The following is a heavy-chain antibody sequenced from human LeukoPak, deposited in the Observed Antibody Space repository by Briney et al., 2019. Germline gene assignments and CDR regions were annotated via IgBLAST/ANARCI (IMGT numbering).Heavy chain of an antibody. CDR3: ARRSTAENYFDY. D-gene: IGHD1-26*01. V-gene: IGHV4-4*07. CDR2: IYTSGST. J-gene: IGHJ4*02. CDR1: DDSISSYY. Sequence: SETLSLTCTDSDDSISSYYWSWIRQPAGKGLEWIGLIYTSGSTNYNPSLKSRVTMSVDTSKNQFSLKLSSVTAADTAVYYCARRSTAENYFDYWGQGTLVTVSS.